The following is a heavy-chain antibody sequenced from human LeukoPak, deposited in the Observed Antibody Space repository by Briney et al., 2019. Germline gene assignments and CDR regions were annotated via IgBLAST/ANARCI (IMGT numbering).Heavy chain of an antibody. V-gene: IGHV1-2*06. D-gene: IGHD5-18*01. Sequence: ASVKVSCKASGYTFTGYYMHWVRQAPGQGLEWMGRINPNSGGTNYAQKFQGRVTMTRDTSISTAYMELSRLRSDDTAVYYCARVGYSYGYAYFDYWGQGTLVTVSS. CDR1: GYTFTGYY. CDR3: ARVGYSYGYAYFDY. CDR2: INPNSGGT. J-gene: IGHJ4*02.